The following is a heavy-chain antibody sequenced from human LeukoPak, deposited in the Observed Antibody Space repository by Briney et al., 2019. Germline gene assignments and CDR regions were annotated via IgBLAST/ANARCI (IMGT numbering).Heavy chain of an antibody. Sequence: GGSLRLSCAASGFTFSTYWMAWVRQAPGKGLEWVANVRQDGGETFYVDSVKGRFTISRDNAKNSLFLQMNSLRAEDMALYYCARGSSLTTATSALFESWGQGSLVTVSS. CDR3: ARGSSLTTATSALFES. CDR1: GFTFSTYW. J-gene: IGHJ4*02. V-gene: IGHV3-7*01. D-gene: IGHD1-1*01. CDR2: VRQDGGET.